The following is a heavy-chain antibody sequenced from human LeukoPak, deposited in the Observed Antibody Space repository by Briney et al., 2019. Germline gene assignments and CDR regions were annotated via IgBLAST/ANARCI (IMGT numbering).Heavy chain of an antibody. D-gene: IGHD3-10*01. Sequence: SETLSLTCAVYGGSFSGYYWSWIRQPPGKGLEWIGEINHSGSTNYNPSLKSRVTISVDTSKNQFSLKPSSVTAADTAVYYCARGRGGITMVRGVIPGDYWGQGTLVSVSS. J-gene: IGHJ4*02. CDR2: INHSGST. CDR1: GGSFSGYY. CDR3: ARGRGGITMVRGVIPGDY. V-gene: IGHV4-34*01.